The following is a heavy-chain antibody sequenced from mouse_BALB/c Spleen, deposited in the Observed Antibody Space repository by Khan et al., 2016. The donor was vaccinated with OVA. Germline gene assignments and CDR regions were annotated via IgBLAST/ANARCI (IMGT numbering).Heavy chain of an antibody. J-gene: IGHJ2*01. V-gene: IGHV5-17*02. CDR3: ATSYFYGYYFDY. Sequence: DVHLVESGGGLVQPGGSRKLSCAASGFTFNNYGMHWVRQAPEKGLEWVAYISGDSNTIYYVDSVKGRFTISRDNPKNTLFLQMTSLMSEDTAMYYCATSYFYGYYFDYWGPGTTLTVS. CDR1: GFTFNNYG. CDR2: ISGDSNTI. D-gene: IGHD1-1*01.